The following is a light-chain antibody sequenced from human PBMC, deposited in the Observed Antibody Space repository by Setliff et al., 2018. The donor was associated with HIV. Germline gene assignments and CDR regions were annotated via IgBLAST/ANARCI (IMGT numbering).Light chain of an antibody. CDR1: SGDVGRYNL. Sequence: ALTQPASVSGSPGQSITISCTGTSGDVGRYNLVSWYQQQPGKPPKLMIYQASKRPTGVSNRFSGSKSGNTASLTISGLQAEDEADYYCCSNTGSNTYVFGTGTKVTVL. J-gene: IGLJ1*01. CDR2: QAS. CDR3: CSNTGSNTYV. V-gene: IGLV2-23*01.